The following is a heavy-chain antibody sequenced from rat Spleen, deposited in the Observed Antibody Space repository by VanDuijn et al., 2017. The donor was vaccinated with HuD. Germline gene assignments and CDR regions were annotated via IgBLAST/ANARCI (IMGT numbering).Heavy chain of an antibody. D-gene: IGHD4-3*01. CDR2: IRHDGSST. CDR1: GFTFSNYD. J-gene: IGHJ4*01. Sequence: EVQLVESGGGLVQPGRSMKLSCAASGFTFSNYDMAWVRQAPKKGLEWVATIRHDGSSTNYGDSVKGRFTISRDSAKSTLYLQMDSLRSEDTATYYCVRRQFGGGYVMDAWGQGASVTVSS. CDR3: VRRQFGGGYVMDA. V-gene: IGHV5-7*01.